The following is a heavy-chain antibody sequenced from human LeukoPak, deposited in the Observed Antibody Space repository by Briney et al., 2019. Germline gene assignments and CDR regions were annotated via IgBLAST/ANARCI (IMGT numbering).Heavy chain of an antibody. Sequence: SGGSLRLSCAASGFTFSSYGMHWVRQAPGKGLEWVAFIRYDGSNKYYADSVKGRFTISRDNSKNTLYLQMNSLRAEDTAVYYCAKGGTKVVRPFYFDYWGQGTLVTVSS. V-gene: IGHV3-30*02. CDR2: IRYDGSNK. CDR3: AKGGTKVVRPFYFDY. J-gene: IGHJ4*02. CDR1: GFTFSSYG. D-gene: IGHD3-10*01.